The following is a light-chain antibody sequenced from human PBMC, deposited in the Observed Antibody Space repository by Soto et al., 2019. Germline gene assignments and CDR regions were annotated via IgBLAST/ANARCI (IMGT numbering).Light chain of an antibody. CDR2: GAS. Sequence: EIVMTQSPATLSVSPGAGAPLSCRASQSVSTNLAWYQQKPGQAPRLLIDGASSRATGIPARFSGSGSGTEFTLTISSLQSEDFAVYFCQQYHDWPLTFGGGTKVDIK. V-gene: IGKV3D-15*01. J-gene: IGKJ4*01. CDR3: QQYHDWPLT. CDR1: QSVSTN.